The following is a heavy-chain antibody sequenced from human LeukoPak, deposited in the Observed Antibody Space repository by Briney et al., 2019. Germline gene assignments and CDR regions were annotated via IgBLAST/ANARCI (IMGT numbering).Heavy chain of an antibody. CDR1: GFTVSSNY. CDR3: AKEKTPYDILTGYYSAYYFDY. J-gene: IGHJ4*02. V-gene: IGHV3-53*01. D-gene: IGHD3-9*01. Sequence: GGSLRLSCAASGFTVSSNYMSWVRQAPGKGLEWVSVIYSGGSTYYADSVKGRFTISRDNSKNTLYLQMNSLRAEDTAVYYCAKEKTPYDILTGYYSAYYFDYWGQGTLVTVSS. CDR2: IYSGGST.